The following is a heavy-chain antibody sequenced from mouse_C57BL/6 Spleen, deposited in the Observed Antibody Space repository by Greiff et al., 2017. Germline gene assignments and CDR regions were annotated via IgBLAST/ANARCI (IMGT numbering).Heavy chain of an antibody. J-gene: IGHJ2*01. CDR1: GFTFTDYY. CDR3: ARYYGSYFDY. V-gene: IGHV7-3*01. D-gene: IGHD1-1*01. Sequence: EVKVVESGGGLVQPGGSLSLSCAASGFTFTDYYMSWVRQPPGKALEWLGFIRNKANGYTTEYSASVKGRFTISRDNSQSILYRQMNALRAEDSATYYCARYYGSYFDYWGQGTTLTVSS. CDR2: IRNKANGYTT.